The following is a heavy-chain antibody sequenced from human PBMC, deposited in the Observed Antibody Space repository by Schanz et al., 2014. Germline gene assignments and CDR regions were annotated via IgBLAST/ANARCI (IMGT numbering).Heavy chain of an antibody. V-gene: IGHV1-69*09. CDR1: GYTFVSYS. D-gene: IGHD3-22*01. J-gene: IGHJ5*02. Sequence: QVQLVQSGAEVKKPGASVKVSCKASGYTFVSYSMHWVRQAPGQGLEWMGKIIPVLNIATYAQRFQGRVSITADTSTNTAYMELSSLTSEDTAVYYCAREVGLYDRGWFDPWGQGTLVTVSS. CDR2: IIPVLNIA. CDR3: AREVGLYDRGWFDP.